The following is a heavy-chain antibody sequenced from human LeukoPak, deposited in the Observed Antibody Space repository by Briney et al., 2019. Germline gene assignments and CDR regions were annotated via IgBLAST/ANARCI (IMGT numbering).Heavy chain of an antibody. CDR1: GGSISSYY. CDR2: IYYSGST. D-gene: IGHD5-24*01. Sequence: SETLSLTCTVSGGSISSYYWSWIRQPPGKGLGWIGYIYYSGSTNYNPSLKSRVTISVDTSKNQFSLKLSSVTAADTAVYYCARVGMATNWFDPWGQGTLVTVSS. V-gene: IGHV4-59*01. CDR3: ARVGMATNWFDP. J-gene: IGHJ5*02.